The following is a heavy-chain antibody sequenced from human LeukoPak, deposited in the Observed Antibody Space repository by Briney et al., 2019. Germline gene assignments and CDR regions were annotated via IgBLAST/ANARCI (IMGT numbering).Heavy chain of an antibody. V-gene: IGHV1-18*01. Sequence: GASVKVSCXASGYTFTNYGISRVRQALGQGLEWMGWISAYNGNTNYAQKLQGRVTMTTDTSTSTAYMELRSLRSDDTAVYYCARVKPVLRFLEWLEYYFDYWGQGTLVTVSS. CDR2: ISAYNGNT. D-gene: IGHD3-3*01. CDR3: ARVKPVLRFLEWLEYYFDY. J-gene: IGHJ4*02. CDR1: GYTFTNYG.